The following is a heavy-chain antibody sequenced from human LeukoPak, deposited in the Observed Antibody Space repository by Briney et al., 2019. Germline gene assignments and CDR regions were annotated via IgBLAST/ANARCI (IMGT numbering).Heavy chain of an antibody. CDR3: ARGHLYYYDSSGYDY. CDR2: ISGSGGST. Sequence: GGTLRLSCAASGFTFSSYGMSWVRQAPGKGLEWVSAISGSGGSTYYADSVKGRFTISRDNAKNSLYLQMNSLRAEDTAVYYCARGHLYYYDSSGYDYWGQGTLVTVSS. D-gene: IGHD3-22*01. CDR1: GFTFSSYG. V-gene: IGHV3-23*01. J-gene: IGHJ4*02.